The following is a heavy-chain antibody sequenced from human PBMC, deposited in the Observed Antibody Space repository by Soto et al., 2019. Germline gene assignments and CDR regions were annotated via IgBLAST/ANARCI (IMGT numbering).Heavy chain of an antibody. Sequence: GGSLRLSCAASGFTFSSYGMHWVRQAPGKGLEWVAVIWSDGSKRYYADSLRGRFTISRDNSRNTLYLQINSLRAEDTAVYYCARDRTTIFGVVISHYFDPWGQGTLVTVSS. J-gene: IGHJ5*02. V-gene: IGHV3-33*08. CDR2: IWSDGSKR. CDR3: ARDRTTIFGVVISHYFDP. D-gene: IGHD3-3*01. CDR1: GFTFSSYG.